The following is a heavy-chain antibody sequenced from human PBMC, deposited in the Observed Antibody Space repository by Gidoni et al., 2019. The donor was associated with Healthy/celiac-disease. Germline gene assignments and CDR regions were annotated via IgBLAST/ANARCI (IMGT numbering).Heavy chain of an antibody. J-gene: IGHJ6*02. Sequence: QVQLVQSGAEAKKPGASVKVSCKASGYTFTSYDINWVRQATGQGLEWMGWMNPNSGNTGYAQKFQGRVTMTRNTSISTAYMELSSLRSEDTAVYYCARAQTGYSSGWYPPYYYYYGMDVWGQGTTVTVSS. CDR2: MNPNSGNT. V-gene: IGHV1-8*01. CDR3: ARAQTGYSSGWYPPYYYYYGMDV. D-gene: IGHD6-19*01. CDR1: GYTFTSYD.